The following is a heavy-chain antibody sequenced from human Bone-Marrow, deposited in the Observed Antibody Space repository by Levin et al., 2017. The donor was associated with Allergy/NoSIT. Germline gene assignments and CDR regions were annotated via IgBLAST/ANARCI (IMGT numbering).Heavy chain of an antibody. D-gene: IGHD1-26*01. CDR1: GFTFIRFS. J-gene: IGHJ4*02. CDR3: ARVRDEGGSYPIAY. Sequence: GGSLRLSCAASGFTFIRFSMNWVRQAPGKGPEWVSYISSSGYNIYYADSVKGRFTISRDDAKNSLYLQMNSLRAEDTAVYYCARVRDEGGSYPIAYWGQGALVTVSS. CDR2: ISSSGYNI. V-gene: IGHV3-48*01.